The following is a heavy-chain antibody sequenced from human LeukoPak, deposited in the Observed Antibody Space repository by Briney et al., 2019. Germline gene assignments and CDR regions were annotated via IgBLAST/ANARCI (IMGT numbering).Heavy chain of an antibody. D-gene: IGHD6-13*01. CDR2: INPSGGST. CDR3: ARDKTDSSTYSWFDP. CDR1: GYTFTSYY. J-gene: IGHJ5*02. Sequence: GASVKVSCKASGYTFTSYYMHWVRQAPGQGLEWMGIINPSGGSTSYAQKFQGRVTMTRDTSTSTIYTELSSLRSEDTAVYYCARDKTDSSTYSWFDPWGQGTLVTVSS. V-gene: IGHV1-46*01.